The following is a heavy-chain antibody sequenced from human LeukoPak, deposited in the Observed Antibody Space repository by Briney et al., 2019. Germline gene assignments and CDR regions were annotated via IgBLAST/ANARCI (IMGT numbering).Heavy chain of an antibody. J-gene: IGHJ4*02. CDR1: GYTFTGYY. CDR3: ARDDCSGGSCYSYSGY. D-gene: IGHD2-15*01. Sequence: ASVKVSCKASGYTFTGYYMHWVRQAPGQGLEWMGWINPNSGGTNYAHKFQGRVTMTRDTSISTAYMELSRLRSDDTAVYYCARDDCSGGSCYSYSGYWGQGTLVTVSS. CDR2: INPNSGGT. V-gene: IGHV1-2*02.